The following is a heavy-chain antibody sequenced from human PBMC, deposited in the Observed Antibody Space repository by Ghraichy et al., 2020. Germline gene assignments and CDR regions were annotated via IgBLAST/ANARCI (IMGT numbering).Heavy chain of an antibody. V-gene: IGHV4-59*01. J-gene: IGHJ5*02. CDR1: GGSISSYY. D-gene: IGHD6-13*01. CDR2: IYYSGST. Sequence: SQTLSLTCTVSGGSISSYYWSWIRQPPGKGLEWIGYIYYSGSTNYNPSLKSRVTISVDTSKNQFSLKLSSVTAADTAVYYCARVQPLAAAGTRWFDPWGQGTLVTVSS. CDR3: ARVQPLAAAGTRWFDP.